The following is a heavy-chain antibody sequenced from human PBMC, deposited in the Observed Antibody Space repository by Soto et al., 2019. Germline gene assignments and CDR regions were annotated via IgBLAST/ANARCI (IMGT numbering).Heavy chain of an antibody. CDR3: ASQRSLQNYYYGMDV. CDR2: IYYSGST. J-gene: IGHJ6*02. V-gene: IGHV4-30-4*01. Sequence: PSETLSLTCTVSGGSISSGDYCWSWIRQPPGKGLEWIGYIYYSGSTYYNPSLKSRVTISVDTSKNQFSLKLSSVTAADTAVYYCASQRSLQNYYYGMDVWVQGTTVTVSS. CDR1: GGSISSGDYC.